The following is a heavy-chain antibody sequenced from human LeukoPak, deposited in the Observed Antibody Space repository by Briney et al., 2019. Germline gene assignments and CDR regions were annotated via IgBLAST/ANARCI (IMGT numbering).Heavy chain of an antibody. CDR1: GFTFNPYA. D-gene: IGHD5-12*01. CDR2: ISFDGSNK. J-gene: IGHJ4*02. CDR3: ARRPLPSTLATVQLDY. Sequence: RGGPLRLSCAASGFTFNPYAMHWVRQAPGKGLEWVTFISFDGSNKYCTDSVEGRFTISGDNSKNTLYLQMNSLREDGTAMYYCARRPLPSTLATVQLDYWGQGTLVTVSP. V-gene: IGHV3-30*04.